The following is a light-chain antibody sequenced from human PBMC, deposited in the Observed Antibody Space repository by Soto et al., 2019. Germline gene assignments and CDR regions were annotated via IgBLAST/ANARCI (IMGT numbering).Light chain of an antibody. CDR2: GAS. J-gene: IGKJ2*01. CDR3: QQRTNWAYT. CDR1: QSVSYH. V-gene: IGKV3-11*01. Sequence: DIVLTQSPATLSLSPGERATLSCRASQSVSYHLAWYQQKPGQAPRLLIYGASNRATGIPARFSGSGSGTDFTLTISSLEPEDFAVYYCQQRTNWAYTFGQGTKLDIK.